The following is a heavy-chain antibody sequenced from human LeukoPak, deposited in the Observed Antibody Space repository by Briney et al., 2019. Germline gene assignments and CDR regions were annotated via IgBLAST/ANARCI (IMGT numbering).Heavy chain of an antibody. CDR2: ISSSSSAI. CDR1: GFTFSNYA. J-gene: IGHJ4*02. V-gene: IGHV3-48*04. D-gene: IGHD6-6*01. CDR3: ARAPTPHSSSSHLDY. Sequence: GGSLRLSCAASGFTFSNYAMNWVRQAPGKGLEWVSYISSSSSAIYYADSVKGRFTISRDNAKNSLYLQMNSLRAEDTAVYYCARAPTPHSSSSHLDYWGQGTLVTVSS.